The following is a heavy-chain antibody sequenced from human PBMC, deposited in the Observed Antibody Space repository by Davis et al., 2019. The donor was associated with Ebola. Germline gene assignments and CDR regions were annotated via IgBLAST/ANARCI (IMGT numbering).Heavy chain of an antibody. D-gene: IGHD5-12*01. CDR3: TTPGGQDSGYDVFDI. CDR2: ISAYNGDT. CDR1: GYTFSSYG. Sequence: ASSVNVSCKASGYTFSSYGISWVRKATGQGLEWMEWISAYNGDTNYAQKLQGRVTVTRDTSTTTVYMDLSSLRSEDTALYYCTTPGGQDSGYDVFDIWGQGTMVTVSS. V-gene: IGHV1-18*04. J-gene: IGHJ3*02.